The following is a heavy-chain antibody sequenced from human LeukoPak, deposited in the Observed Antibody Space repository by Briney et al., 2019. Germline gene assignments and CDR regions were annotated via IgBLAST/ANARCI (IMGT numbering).Heavy chain of an antibody. Sequence: ASVKASCKASGYTFTGYYMHWVRQAPGQGLEWMGWINPNSGGTNYAQKFQGRVTMTRDTSISTAYMELSRLRSDDTAVYYCARFVRYCSGGSCHNWFDPWGQGTLVTVSS. J-gene: IGHJ5*02. CDR1: GYTFTGYY. D-gene: IGHD2-15*01. CDR3: ARFVRYCSGGSCHNWFDP. V-gene: IGHV1-2*02. CDR2: INPNSGGT.